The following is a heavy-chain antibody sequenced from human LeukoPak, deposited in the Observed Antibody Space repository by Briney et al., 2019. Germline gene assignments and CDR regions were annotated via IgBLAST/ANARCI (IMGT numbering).Heavy chain of an antibody. CDR1: GFTFSSYA. Sequence: GGSLRLSCAASGFTFSSYAMSWVRQAPGKGLEWVSAIGVSGTSTYYADSVKGRFTISRDSSKNTLYLQMNSLRADDTAIYYCAKERPGAYDIWGQGTMVTVSS. V-gene: IGHV3-23*01. CDR3: AKERPGAYDI. D-gene: IGHD1-1*01. CDR2: IGVSGTST. J-gene: IGHJ3*02.